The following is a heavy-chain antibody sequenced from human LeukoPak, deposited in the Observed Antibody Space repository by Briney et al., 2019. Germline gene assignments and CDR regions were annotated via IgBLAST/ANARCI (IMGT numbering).Heavy chain of an antibody. CDR3: AEATSNGWYRPYYYYYMDV. J-gene: IGHJ6*03. CDR1: GFTFSSYW. CDR2: IKQDGSEK. Sequence: GGSLRLSCAASGFTFSSYWMSWVRQAPGKGLEWVANIKQDGSEKYYVDSVKGRFTISRDNAKNSLYLQMNSLRAEDTAVYYCAEATSNGWYRPYYYYYMDVWGKGTTVTVSS. D-gene: IGHD6-19*01. V-gene: IGHV3-7*01.